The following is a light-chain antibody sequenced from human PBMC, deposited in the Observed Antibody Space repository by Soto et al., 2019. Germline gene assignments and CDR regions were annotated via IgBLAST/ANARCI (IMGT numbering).Light chain of an antibody. CDR3: QQTYDTPFT. CDR2: AAS. J-gene: IGKJ3*01. V-gene: IGKV1-39*01. Sequence: DIQMTQSPSSLSASVGDRVTITCRASQSISTYLSWYQQKPGQAPKVLIYAASRLERGVPSRFSGSGSATDFALTVSSLQPEDFATYYCQQTYDTPFTFGPGTTV. CDR1: QSISTY.